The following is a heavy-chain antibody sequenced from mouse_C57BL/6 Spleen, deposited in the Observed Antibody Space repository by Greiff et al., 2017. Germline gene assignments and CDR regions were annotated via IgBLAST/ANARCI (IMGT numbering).Heavy chain of an antibody. Sequence: EVQLKESGPGLVKPSQSLSLTCSVTGYSITSGYYWNWIRQFPGNKLEWMGYISYDGSNNYNPSLKNRISITRDTSKNQFFLKLNSVTTEDTATYYCASDGFAYWGQGTLVTVSA. CDR3: ASDGFAY. V-gene: IGHV3-6*01. CDR1: GYSITSGYY. J-gene: IGHJ3*01. CDR2: ISYDGSN.